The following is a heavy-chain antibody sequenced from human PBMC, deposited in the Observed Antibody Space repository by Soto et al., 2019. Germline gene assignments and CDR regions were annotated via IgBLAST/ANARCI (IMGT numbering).Heavy chain of an antibody. CDR3: SSGSAPAVDY. D-gene: IGHD3-10*01. Sequence: QVPLVQSGAEVKKPGSSVKVSCKASGGSFSKYSISWIRQAPGQGLEWMGRIIPYLGVITYAQKFKGRVTISADEFTGTGHMELNSLGSEDTATDFCSSGSAPAVDYWGQGSLITV. V-gene: IGHV1-69*02. J-gene: IGHJ4*02. CDR1: GGSFSKYS. CDR2: IIPYLGVI.